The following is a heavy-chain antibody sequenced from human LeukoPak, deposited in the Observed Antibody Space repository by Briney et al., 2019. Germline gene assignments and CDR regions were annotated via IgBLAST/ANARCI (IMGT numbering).Heavy chain of an antibody. J-gene: IGHJ4*02. Sequence: GGSLRLSCAASGFTFSDYYMSWIRQAPGKGLEWVSYISSSSSYTNYADSVKGRFTISRDNAKNSLYLQMNSLRAEDTAVYYCADATVGAPAQYWGQGTLVTVSS. V-gene: IGHV3-11*03. D-gene: IGHD1-26*01. CDR2: ISSSSSYT. CDR1: GFTFSDYY. CDR3: ADATVGAPAQY.